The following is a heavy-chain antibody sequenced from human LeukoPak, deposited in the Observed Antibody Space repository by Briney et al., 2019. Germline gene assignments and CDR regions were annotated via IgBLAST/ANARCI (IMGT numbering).Heavy chain of an antibody. CDR2: IYYSGST. D-gene: IGHD3-22*01. Sequence: GSLRLSCAASGFTFSSYEMNWVRQPPGKGLEWIGSIYYSGSTYYNPSLKSRVTISVDTSKNQFSPKLSSVTAADTAVYYCARHGGLHYYDSSGTSDYFDYWGQGTLVTVSS. CDR1: GFTFSSYE. V-gene: IGHV4-39*01. CDR3: ARHGGLHYYDSSGTSDYFDY. J-gene: IGHJ4*02.